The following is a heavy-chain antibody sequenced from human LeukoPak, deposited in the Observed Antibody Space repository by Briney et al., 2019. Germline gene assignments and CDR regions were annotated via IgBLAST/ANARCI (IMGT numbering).Heavy chain of an antibody. CDR1: GGSISSYY. Sequence: PSETLSLTCTVSGGSISSYYWSWIRQPPGKGLEWIGYIYYSGSTNYNPSLKSRVTISVDTSKNQFSLKLSSVTAADTAVYYCAKSIAVEEWFDPWGQGTLVTVSS. J-gene: IGHJ5*02. V-gene: IGHV4-59*01. D-gene: IGHD6-19*01. CDR2: IYYSGST. CDR3: AKSIAVEEWFDP.